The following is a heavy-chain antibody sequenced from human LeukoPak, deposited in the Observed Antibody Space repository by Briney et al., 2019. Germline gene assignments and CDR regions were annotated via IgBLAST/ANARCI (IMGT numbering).Heavy chain of an antibody. J-gene: IGHJ4*02. CDR3: ARGRYFDWLVARDRGQGYYFDY. CDR2: IYYSGST. V-gene: IGHV4-38-2*02. CDR1: GYSISSGYY. D-gene: IGHD3-9*01. Sequence: KPSETLSLTCIASGYSISSGYYWGWIRQHPGKGLEWIGYIYYSGSTYYNPSLKSRVTISVDTSKNQFSLKLSSVTAADTAVYYCARGRYFDWLVARDRGQGYYFDYWGQGTLVTVSS.